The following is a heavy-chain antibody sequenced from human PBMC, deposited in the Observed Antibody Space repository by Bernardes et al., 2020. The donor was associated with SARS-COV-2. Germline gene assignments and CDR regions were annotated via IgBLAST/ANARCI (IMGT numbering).Heavy chain of an antibody. Sequence: VGSLILSCAASGFTFSSYWMSWVRQAPGQGLEWVANIKQDGSEKYYVDSVKGRFTISRDNAKNSLYLQMNSLRAEDTAVYYCARDIVVVPAAITYYYYYGMDVWGQGTTVTVSS. CDR2: IKQDGSEK. D-gene: IGHD2-2*01. V-gene: IGHV3-7*03. CDR3: ARDIVVVPAAITYYYYYGMDV. CDR1: GFTFSSYW. J-gene: IGHJ6*02.